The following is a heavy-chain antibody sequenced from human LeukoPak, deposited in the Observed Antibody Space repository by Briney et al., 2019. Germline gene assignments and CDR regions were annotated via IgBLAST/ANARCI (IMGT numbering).Heavy chain of an antibody. CDR1: GYTFTDYY. CDR3: ASYDVLTGYSRHPLKR. CDR2: VDPEDGET. D-gene: IGHD3-9*01. J-gene: IGHJ4*02. Sequence: ATVKISCKVSGYTFTDYYMHWVQQAPGKGLEWMGLVDPEDGETIYAEKFQGRVTITADTSTDTAYMELSSLRAEDTAVYYCASYDVLTGYSRHPLKRWGQGTLVTVSS. V-gene: IGHV1-69-2*01.